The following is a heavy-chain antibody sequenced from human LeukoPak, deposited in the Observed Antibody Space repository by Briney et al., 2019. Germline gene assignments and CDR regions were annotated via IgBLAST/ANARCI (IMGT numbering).Heavy chain of an antibody. CDR3: IRREDYYDSSGYYYYFDY. Sequence: GGSLRLSCAASGFTFSGSAMHWVRQASGKGLEWVGRIRSKPNSYATAYAASVKGRFTISRDDSKNTAYLQMNSLKTEDTAVYYCIRREDYYDSSGYYYYFDYWGQGTLVTVSS. V-gene: IGHV3-73*01. CDR2: IRSKPNSYAT. J-gene: IGHJ4*02. D-gene: IGHD3-22*01. CDR1: GFTFSGSA.